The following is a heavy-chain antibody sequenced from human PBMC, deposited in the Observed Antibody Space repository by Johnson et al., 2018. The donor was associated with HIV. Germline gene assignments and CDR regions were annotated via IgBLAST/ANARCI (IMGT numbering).Heavy chain of an antibody. Sequence: VQLVESGGGLVQPGGSLRLSCAASGFTFSGYDMPWVRQATGKGLEWVSAIGTAGDTYCPGSVKGRFTISRENAKNSLYCHMNSLRSEDTAVYYCATIVGATFGAFDIWGQGTLVTVSS. CDR3: ATIVGATFGAFDI. D-gene: IGHD1-26*01. CDR1: GFTFSGYD. J-gene: IGHJ3*02. CDR2: IGTAGDT. V-gene: IGHV3-13*01.